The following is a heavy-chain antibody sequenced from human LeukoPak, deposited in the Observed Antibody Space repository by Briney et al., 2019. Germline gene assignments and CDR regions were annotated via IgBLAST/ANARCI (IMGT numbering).Heavy chain of an antibody. J-gene: IGHJ4*02. D-gene: IGHD6-13*01. CDR1: GGSISSYY. CDR3: ARMGTYSSSWYWDY. Sequence: SETLSLTCTVSGGSISSYYWSWIRQPPGKGLEWIGYIYYSGSTNYNPSLKSRVTISVDTSKNQISLKVSSVTAADTAVYYCARMGTYSSSWYWDYWGQGTLVTVSS. V-gene: IGHV4-59*08. CDR2: IYYSGST.